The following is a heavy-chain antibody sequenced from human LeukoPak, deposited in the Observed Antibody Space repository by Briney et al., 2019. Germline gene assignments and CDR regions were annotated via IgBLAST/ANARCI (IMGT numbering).Heavy chain of an antibody. J-gene: IGHJ6*02. CDR2: ISSSSSDT. CDR3: ATRGYYGSGSLYYGMDV. D-gene: IGHD3-10*01. V-gene: IGHV3-21*01. Sequence: PGGSLRLSCAASGFTFSSYSMNWVRQAPGKGLEWVSSISSSSSDTNYADSVKGRFTISRDNARNSLYLQMNSLRAEDTAVYYCATRGYYGSGSLYYGMDVWGQGTTVTVSS. CDR1: GFTFSSYS.